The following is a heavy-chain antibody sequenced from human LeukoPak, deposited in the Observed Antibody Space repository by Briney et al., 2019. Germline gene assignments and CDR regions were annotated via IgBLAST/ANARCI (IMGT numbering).Heavy chain of an antibody. Sequence: GGSLTLSCAAAGFTFSRHSMNWVRQAPGKGLEWVSYISTTGSTIYYADSVKGRFTISRDHAKNSLYLQMNSLRDEDTAVYYCARDLPGAVYSLDYWGQGTLVIVSS. V-gene: IGHV3-48*02. CDR3: ARDLPGAVYSLDY. CDR1: GFTFSRHS. D-gene: IGHD6-13*01. J-gene: IGHJ4*02. CDR2: ISTTGSTI.